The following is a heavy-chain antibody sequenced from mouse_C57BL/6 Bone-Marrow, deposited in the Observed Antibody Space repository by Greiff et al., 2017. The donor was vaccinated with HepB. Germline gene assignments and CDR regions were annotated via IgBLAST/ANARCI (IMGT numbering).Heavy chain of an antibody. CDR1: GFTFSSYG. Sequence: EVQGVESGGDLVMPGGSLKLSCAASGFTFSSYGMSWVRQTPDKRLEWVATISSGGSYTYYPDSVKGRFTISRDNAKNTLYLQMSSLKSEDTAMYYCARHDAYWGQGTLVTVSA. CDR3: ARHDAY. J-gene: IGHJ3*01. V-gene: IGHV5-6*01. CDR2: ISSGGSYT.